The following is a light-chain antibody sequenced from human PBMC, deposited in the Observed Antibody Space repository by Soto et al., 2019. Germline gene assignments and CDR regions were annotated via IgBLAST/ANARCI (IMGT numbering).Light chain of an antibody. CDR1: QSVSSY. CDR3: QQRSNWPRWT. Sequence: EIVLTQSPATLSLSPGERATLSCRASQSVSSYLAWYQQKPGQAPRLLIYDASNRATGIPARFSGSGSGTDFTLTISSLEPGDFAVYYCQQRSNWPRWTFGQGTKVEIK. J-gene: IGKJ1*01. CDR2: DAS. V-gene: IGKV3-11*01.